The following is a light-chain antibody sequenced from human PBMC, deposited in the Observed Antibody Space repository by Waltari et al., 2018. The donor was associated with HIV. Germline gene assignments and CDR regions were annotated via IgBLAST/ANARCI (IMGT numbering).Light chain of an antibody. V-gene: IGKV3-20*01. CDR3: QMYGNSLYT. CDR2: GAS. CDR1: QNIGTNY. Sequence: EIVLTQSPGTLSMSPGKRVNLHCRASQNIGTNYLAWYQQKPGQAPRVLIYGASNRATGIPDRFTGSGSGTEFTLTISRLEPEDFAVYYCQMYGNSLYTFGQGTKLEI. J-gene: IGKJ2*01.